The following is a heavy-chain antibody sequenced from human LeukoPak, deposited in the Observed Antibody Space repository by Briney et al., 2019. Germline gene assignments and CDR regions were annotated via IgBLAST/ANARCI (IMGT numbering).Heavy chain of an antibody. CDR2: MNPNSGNT. V-gene: IGHV1-8*03. Sequence: ASVKVSCKASGYTFTGYYMHWVRQATGQGLEWMGWMNPNSGNTGYAQKFQGRVTITRNTSISTAYMELSSLRSEDTAVYYCARGRWEQRNWGQGTLVTVSS. CDR1: GYTFTGYY. CDR3: ARGRWEQRN. D-gene: IGHD1-26*01. J-gene: IGHJ4*02.